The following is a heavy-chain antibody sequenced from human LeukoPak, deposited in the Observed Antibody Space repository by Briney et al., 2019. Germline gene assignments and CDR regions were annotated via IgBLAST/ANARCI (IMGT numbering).Heavy chain of an antibody. Sequence: GRSLRLSCAASGFTFSSYGMHWVRQAPGKGLEWVAVIWYDGSNKYYADSVKGRFTISRDNSKNTLYLQMNSLRAEDTAVYYCAKGGIAAAGYYFDYWAKGPLVTVSS. J-gene: IGHJ4*02. V-gene: IGHV3-33*06. CDR1: GFTFSSYG. D-gene: IGHD6-13*01. CDR3: AKGGIAAAGYYFDY. CDR2: IWYDGSNK.